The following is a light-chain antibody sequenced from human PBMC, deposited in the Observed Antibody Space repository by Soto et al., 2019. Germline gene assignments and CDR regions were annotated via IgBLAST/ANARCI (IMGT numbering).Light chain of an antibody. CDR1: SSNIGAGYA. CDR3: LSFDSSLSVV. V-gene: IGLV1-40*01. J-gene: IGLJ2*01. Sequence: QSVLTQPPSVSGAPGQRVTISCTGSSSNIGAGYAVHWYQQIPGRAPKLLIYGNTNRPSGVPDRFSGSKSGSSASLAITGLQAEDEPDYYCLSFDSSLSVVFGGGTKLTVL. CDR2: GNT.